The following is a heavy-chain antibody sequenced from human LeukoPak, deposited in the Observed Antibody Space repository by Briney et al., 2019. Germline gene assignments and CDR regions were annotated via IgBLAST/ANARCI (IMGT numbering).Heavy chain of an antibody. CDR2: IYYSGST. J-gene: IGHJ4*02. D-gene: IGHD3-22*01. Sequence: SETLSLTCSVSGGSISSSSYSWGWVRQPPGKGLEWIARIYYSGSTYYNPSLKSRVTISVDTSKNQFSLKLSSVTAADTAVYYCAAYDSSGYYYYSFDYWGQGTLVTVSS. V-gene: IGHV4-39*07. CDR1: GGSISSSSYS. CDR3: AAYDSSGYYYYSFDY.